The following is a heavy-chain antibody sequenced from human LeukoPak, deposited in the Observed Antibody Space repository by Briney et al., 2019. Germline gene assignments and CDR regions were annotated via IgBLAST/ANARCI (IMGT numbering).Heavy chain of an antibody. CDR1: GGSFSGYY. J-gene: IGHJ4*02. CDR2: INHSGST. CDR3: ARGYVDTAMVTMGEFDY. D-gene: IGHD5-18*01. V-gene: IGHV4-34*01. Sequence: SETLSLTCAVYGGSFSGYYWSWIRQPSGKGLEWIGEINHSGSTNYNPSLKSRVTISVDTSKNQFSLKLSSVTAADTAVYYCARGYVDTAMVTMGEFDYWGQGTLVTVSS.